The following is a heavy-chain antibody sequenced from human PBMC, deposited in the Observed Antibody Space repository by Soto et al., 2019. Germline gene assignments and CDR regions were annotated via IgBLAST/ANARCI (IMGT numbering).Heavy chain of an antibody. CDR1: GGTLSVYY. CDR3: ARGWIVLIPAAIDYGMDV. V-gene: IGHV4-34*01. D-gene: IGHD2-2*02. CDR2: VNHRGST. J-gene: IGHJ6*02. Sequence: SETLSLTCAVYGGTLSVYYWSWIRHPPGKGLEWIGEVNHRGSTNYNPSLKSRVTISVDTSKNQFSLKLSSVTAADTAVYYCARGWIVLIPAAIDYGMDVWGQGTTVTVSS.